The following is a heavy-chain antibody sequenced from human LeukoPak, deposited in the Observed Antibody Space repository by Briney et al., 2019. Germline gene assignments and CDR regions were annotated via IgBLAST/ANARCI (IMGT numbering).Heavy chain of an antibody. J-gene: IGHJ5*02. V-gene: IGHV1-18*01. CDR1: GYTFTIYG. CDR2: ISAYNGNT. D-gene: IGHD2-21*02. CDR3: ARDAYCGGDCFSPFFWFDP. Sequence: ASVEVSCTASGYTFTIYGSSWVRRAPGQGLEWMVWISAYNGNTNYAHKLQGRVTMTTDTSTSTAYMELRSLRSDDTAVYYCARDAYCGGDCFSPFFWFDPWGQGTLVTVSS.